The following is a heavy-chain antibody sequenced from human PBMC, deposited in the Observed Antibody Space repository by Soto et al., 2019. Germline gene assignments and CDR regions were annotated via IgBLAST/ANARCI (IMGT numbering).Heavy chain of an antibody. CDR3: ARRIAVAGYENWFDP. J-gene: IGHJ5*02. Sequence: PGESLKISCKGSGYSFTSYWIGWVRQMPGKGLEWMGIIYPGDSDTRYSPSFQGQVTISADKSISTAYLQWSSLKASDTAMYYCARRIAVAGYENWFDPWDQATLVTVSS. CDR2: IYPGDSDT. V-gene: IGHV5-51*01. CDR1: GYSFTSYW. D-gene: IGHD6-19*01.